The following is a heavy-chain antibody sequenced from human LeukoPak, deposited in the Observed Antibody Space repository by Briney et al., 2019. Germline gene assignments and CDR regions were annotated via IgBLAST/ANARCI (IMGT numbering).Heavy chain of an antibody. CDR2: ISGGGEST. D-gene: IGHD6-19*01. Sequence: GGSLRLSCAASGFTFSSYAMNWVRQAPGKGLEWVSSISGGGESTYYADSVKGRFTVSRDNSKNTLYLQINSLRGEDTAVYYCAKGKYSSGGVPDYWGQGTLVTVSS. CDR3: AKGKYSSGGVPDY. CDR1: GFTFSSYA. J-gene: IGHJ4*02. V-gene: IGHV3-23*01.